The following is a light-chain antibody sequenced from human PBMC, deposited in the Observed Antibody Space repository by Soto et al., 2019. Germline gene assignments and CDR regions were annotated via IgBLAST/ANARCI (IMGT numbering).Light chain of an antibody. J-gene: IGLJ3*02. CDR3: QSYDNSRTLGGWV. CDR2: SSN. V-gene: IGLV1-47*02. CDR1: NSNIGTYY. Sequence: QSVLTQSPSASGTLGQRVTISCSGRNSNIGTYYAYWYQHLPGTAPKLLIYSSNLRPSGVPDRFSGSKSGTSASLAISGLRSEDEGHYYCQSYDNSRTLGGWVFGGGTKLTVL.